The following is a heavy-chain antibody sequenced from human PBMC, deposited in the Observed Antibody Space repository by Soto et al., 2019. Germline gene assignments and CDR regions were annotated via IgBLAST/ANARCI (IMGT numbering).Heavy chain of an antibody. CDR2: ISYDGSNK. D-gene: IGHD2-2*01. V-gene: IGHV3-30*03. Sequence: QVQLVESGGGVVQPGRSLRLSCAASGFTFSSYGMHWVRQAPGKGLEWVAVISYDGSNKYYADSVKGRFTISRDNSKNTLYXXXXXXXXXXXXXXXXXXXXXXXXEYQLLGFDPWGQGTLVTVSS. CDR1: GFTFSSYG. J-gene: IGHJ5*02. CDR3: XXXXXXXXEYQLLGFDP.